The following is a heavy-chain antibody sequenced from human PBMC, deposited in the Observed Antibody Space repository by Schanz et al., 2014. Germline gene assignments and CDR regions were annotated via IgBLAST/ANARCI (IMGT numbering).Heavy chain of an antibody. Sequence: CAASGFTFSVLYMRWIRPPPGRGLEWISFINTGRNYRNYAVSVKGRFTISRDNTKNSLFLQLNSLRGDDTAVYYWARNRGSGGQNWYFDRWGRGTLVTVSS. V-gene: IGHV3-11*03. CDR2: INTGRNYR. CDR1: GFTFSVLY. J-gene: IGHJ2*01. D-gene: IGHD1-26*01. CDR3: ARNRGSGGQNWYFDR.